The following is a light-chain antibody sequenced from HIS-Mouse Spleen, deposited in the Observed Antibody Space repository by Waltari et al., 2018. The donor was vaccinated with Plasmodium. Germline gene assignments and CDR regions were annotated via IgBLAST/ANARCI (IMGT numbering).Light chain of an antibody. J-gene: IGLJ2*01. CDR2: EVS. CDR1: SSDVGGYNY. Sequence: QSALTQPPSASGSPGQSVTIPCTGTSSDVGGYNYVSWYQQHPGKAPKPMIYEVSKRPSGVPERFSGSKAGNTASLTVSGRQAEDEADYYCSSYAGSNNLVFGGGTKLTVL. CDR3: SSYAGSNNLV. V-gene: IGLV2-8*01.